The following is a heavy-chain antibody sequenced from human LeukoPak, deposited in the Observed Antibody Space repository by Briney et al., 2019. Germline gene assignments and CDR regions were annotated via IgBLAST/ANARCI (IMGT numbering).Heavy chain of an antibody. Sequence: SETLSLTCTVSGGSISSYYWSWIRQPAGKGLEWIGRIYTSGSTNYNPSLKSRVTMSVDTSKNQFSLKLSSVTAADTAVYYCAREVYYYDSSGYYENNWGQGTLVTVSS. V-gene: IGHV4-4*07. CDR1: GGSISSYY. D-gene: IGHD3-22*01. CDR2: IYTSGST. CDR3: AREVYYYDSSGYYENN. J-gene: IGHJ4*02.